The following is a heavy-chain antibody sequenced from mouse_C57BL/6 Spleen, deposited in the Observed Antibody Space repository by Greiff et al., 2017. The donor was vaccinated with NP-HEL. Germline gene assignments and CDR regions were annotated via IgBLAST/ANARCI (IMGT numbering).Heavy chain of an antibody. CDR1: GFSLTSYG. J-gene: IGHJ2*01. D-gene: IGHD2-2*01. CDR2: IWRGGST. Sequence: VQLQQSGPGLVQPSQSLSITCTVSGFSLTSYGVHWVRQSPGKGLEWLGVIWRGGSTDYNAAFMSRLSITKDNSKSQVFFKMNSLQADDTAIYYCATIYYGYDEGFDYWGQGTTLTVSS. V-gene: IGHV2-5*01. CDR3: ATIYYGYDEGFDY.